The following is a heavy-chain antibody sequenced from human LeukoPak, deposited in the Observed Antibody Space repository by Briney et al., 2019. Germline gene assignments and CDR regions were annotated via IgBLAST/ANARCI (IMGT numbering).Heavy chain of an antibody. J-gene: IGHJ5*02. CDR1: GYTFTSYA. CDR2: INAGNGNT. CDR3: AREVLRFLENWFDP. V-gene: IGHV1-3*01. D-gene: IGHD3-3*01. Sequence: ASVTVSCTASGYTFTSYAMHWVRQAPGQRLEWMGWINAGNGNTKYSQKFQGRVTITRDTSASTAYMELSSLRSEDTAVYYCAREVLRFLENWFDPWGQGTLVTVSS.